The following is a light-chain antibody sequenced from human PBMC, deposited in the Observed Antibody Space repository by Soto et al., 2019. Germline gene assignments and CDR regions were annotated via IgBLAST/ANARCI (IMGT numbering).Light chain of an antibody. J-gene: IGLJ2*01. CDR3: PAWDSSTGHVV. Sequence: SYELTQPPSVSVSPGQTASITCSGDKLGDKYACWYQQKPGQSPVLVIYQDSKRPSGIPERFSGSNSGNTATLTISGTQAMDEADYYCPAWDSSTGHVVFGGGTQLTVL. V-gene: IGLV3-1*01. CDR2: QDS. CDR1: KLGDKY.